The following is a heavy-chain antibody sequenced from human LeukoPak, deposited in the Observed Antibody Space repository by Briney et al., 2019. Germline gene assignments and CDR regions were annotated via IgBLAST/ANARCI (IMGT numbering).Heavy chain of an antibody. D-gene: IGHD6-19*01. CDR1: GGSISSGDYY. Sequence: SETLSLTCTVSGGSISSGDYYWSWIRQPPGKGLEWIGYIYYSGSTYYNPSLKSRVTISVDTSKNQFSLKLSSVTAADTAVYYCARARMAGIWFDPWGQGTLVTVSS. CDR2: IYYSGST. CDR3: ARARMAGIWFDP. J-gene: IGHJ5*02. V-gene: IGHV4-30-4*01.